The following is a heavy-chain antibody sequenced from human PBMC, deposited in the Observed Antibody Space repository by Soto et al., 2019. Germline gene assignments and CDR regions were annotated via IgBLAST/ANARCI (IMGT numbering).Heavy chain of an antibody. CDR2: IYYSGST. CDR3: ARLPRGAYGSVYYYMDV. V-gene: IGHV4-39*01. Sequence: QLQLRESGPGLVKPSETLSLTCTVSGGSVSSSTYYWGWIRQPPGEGLEWIVSIYYSGSTHYNPSLKSQVTITLATYKNQFSLKLSSVTAADTAMYYCARLPRGAYGSVYYYMDVWGKGTTVTVSS. J-gene: IGHJ6*03. D-gene: IGHD3-10*01. CDR1: GGSVSSSTYY.